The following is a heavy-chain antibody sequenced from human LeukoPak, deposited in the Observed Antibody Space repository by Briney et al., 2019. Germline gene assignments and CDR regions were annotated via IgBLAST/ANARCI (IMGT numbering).Heavy chain of an antibody. J-gene: IGHJ2*01. Sequence: SETLPLTCTVSGGSISSSSYYWGWIRQPPGKGLEWIGSIYYSGSTYYNPSLKSRVTISVDTSKNQFSLKLSSVTAADTAVYYCARNPDPGWYFDLWGRGTLVTVSS. V-gene: IGHV4-39*01. CDR3: ARNPDPGWYFDL. CDR1: GGSISSSSYY. D-gene: IGHD1-14*01. CDR2: IYYSGST.